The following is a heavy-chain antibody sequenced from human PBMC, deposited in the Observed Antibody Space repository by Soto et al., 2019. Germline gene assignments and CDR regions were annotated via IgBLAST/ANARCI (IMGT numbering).Heavy chain of an antibody. V-gene: IGHV1-18*04. D-gene: IGHD4-4*01. CDR3: ASPSSTTVTTPEKYYGMDV. J-gene: IGHJ6*02. CDR1: GYTFTSYG. Sequence: ASVKVSCKASGYTFTSYGISWVRQAPGQGLEWMGWISAYNGNTNYAQKLQGRVTMTTDTSTSTAHMELRSLRSDDTAVYYCASPSSTTVTTPEKYYGMDVWGQGTTVTVSS. CDR2: ISAYNGNT.